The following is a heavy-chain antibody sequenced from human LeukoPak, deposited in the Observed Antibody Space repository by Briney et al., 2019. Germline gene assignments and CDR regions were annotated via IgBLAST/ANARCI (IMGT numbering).Heavy chain of an antibody. CDR1: GFIFSSYS. J-gene: IGHJ6*02. D-gene: IGHD3-10*01. Sequence: PGGSLRLSRAASGFIFSSYSMNWVRQAPGKGLEWGSYISSSITTIYYADSVKGRFTISRDNAKNSLYLQMNSLRAEDTAVYYCARDPRNYYGSGMDVWGQGTTVTVSS. CDR3: ARDPRNYYGSGMDV. CDR2: ISSSITTI. V-gene: IGHV3-48*04.